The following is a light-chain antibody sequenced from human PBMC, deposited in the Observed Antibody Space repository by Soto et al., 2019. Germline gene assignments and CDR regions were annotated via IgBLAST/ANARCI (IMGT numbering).Light chain of an antibody. CDR3: LLFYNEVRI. V-gene: IGLV7-46*01. CDR1: TGTVTSGHY. Sequence: QTVVTQEPSLTVSPGGTVTLPCGSSTGTVTSGHYPYWFHQKPGQAPKTLIYDAVYKHSWTPARFSGSLLGGKAALTLSGAQPEDEADYYCLLFYNEVRIFGGGTKLTVL. J-gene: IGLJ2*01. CDR2: DAV.